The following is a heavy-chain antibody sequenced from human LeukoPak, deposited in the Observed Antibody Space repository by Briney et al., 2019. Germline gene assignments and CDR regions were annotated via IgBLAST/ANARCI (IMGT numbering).Heavy chain of an antibody. D-gene: IGHD6-13*01. Sequence: ASVKVSCKASGYTFTSYGISWVRQAPGQGLEWMGWISAYNGNTNYAQKLQGRVTMTTDTSTSTAYMELRSLRSDDTAVYYRARSPDLGSSMAWWGQGTLVTVSS. CDR1: GYTFTSYG. V-gene: IGHV1-18*01. J-gene: IGHJ4*02. CDR3: ARSPDLGSSMAW. CDR2: ISAYNGNT.